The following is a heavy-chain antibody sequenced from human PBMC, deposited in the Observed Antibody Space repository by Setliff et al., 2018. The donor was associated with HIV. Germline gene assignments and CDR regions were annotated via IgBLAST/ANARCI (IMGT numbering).Heavy chain of an antibody. CDR1: GGSISSHC. D-gene: IGHD6-19*01. CDR3: TRMIPPRSNRFSSGWFDY. J-gene: IGHJ4*02. Sequence: SETLSLTCTVSGGSISSHCWSWIRQSPGKALEWIGYIYASGSIIYNPSLKSRVTISVDTSKNQFSLTLTSVTATDTAVYYCTRMIPPRSNRFSSGWFDYWGQGTVVTVSS. CDR2: IYASGSI. V-gene: IGHV4-4*08.